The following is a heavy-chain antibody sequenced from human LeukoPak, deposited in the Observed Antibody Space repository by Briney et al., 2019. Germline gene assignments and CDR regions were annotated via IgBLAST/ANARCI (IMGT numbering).Heavy chain of an antibody. CDR2: IYYSGSA. CDR3: ARRQWLRGHVDTAMVDY. D-gene: IGHD5-18*01. Sequence: KPSETLSLTCTVSGGSISSSSYYWGWIRQPPGKGLEWIGSIYYSGSAYYDPSLKSRVTISVDTSKNQFSLKLSSVTAADTAVYYCARRQWLRGHVDTAMVDYWGQGTLVTVSS. CDR1: GGSISSSSYY. J-gene: IGHJ4*02. V-gene: IGHV4-39*01.